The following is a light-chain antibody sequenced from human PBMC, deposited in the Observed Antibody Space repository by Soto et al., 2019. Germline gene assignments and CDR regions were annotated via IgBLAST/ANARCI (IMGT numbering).Light chain of an antibody. CDR3: QQRSNWPPALT. V-gene: IGKV3-11*01. CDR2: DAS. CDR1: QSVSSY. J-gene: IGKJ4*01. Sequence: EMVLTQSPATLSLSPGERATLSCRASQSVSSYLAWYQQKPGQAPGLLIYDASNRATGIPARFSGSGSGTDYTLTISSLEPEDFAVYYCQQRSNWPPALTFGGGTKVEIK.